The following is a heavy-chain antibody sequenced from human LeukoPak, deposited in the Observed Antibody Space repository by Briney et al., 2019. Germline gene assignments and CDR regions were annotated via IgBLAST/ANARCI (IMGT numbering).Heavy chain of an antibody. CDR3: ARHRRYIVGATHFDY. D-gene: IGHD1-26*01. CDR2: INHSGST. J-gene: IGHJ4*02. V-gene: IGHV4-34*01. Sequence: SETLSLTCTVSGGSISSYYWSWIRQPAGKGLEWIGEINHSGSTNYNPSLKSRVTISVDTSKNQFSLKLSSVTAADTAVYYCARHRRYIVGATHFDYWGQGTLVTVSS. CDR1: GGSISSYY.